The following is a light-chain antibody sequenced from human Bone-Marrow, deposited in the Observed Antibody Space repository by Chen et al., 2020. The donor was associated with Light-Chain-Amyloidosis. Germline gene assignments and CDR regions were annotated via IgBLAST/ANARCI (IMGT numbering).Light chain of an antibody. J-gene: IGLJ2*01. V-gene: IGLV2-11*01. CDR2: DVT. CDR1: SSDVGGYNY. Sequence: QSALTQPRSVSGSPGQSVTISCTGTSSDVGGYNYVSWYQQHPGKAPKLMIYDVTKRHLGVPYRFSGSKSVNAAFLPISGLQAEDEADYYCCSYAGSYNYVVFGGSTRLTVL. CDR3: CSYAGSYNYVV.